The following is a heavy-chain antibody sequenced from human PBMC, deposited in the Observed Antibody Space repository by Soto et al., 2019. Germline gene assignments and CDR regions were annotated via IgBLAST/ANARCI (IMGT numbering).Heavy chain of an antibody. D-gene: IGHD6-19*01. J-gene: IGHJ4*02. CDR1: GGSISSAAYY. CDR3: AREYSYGSKFFEC. CDR2: ISHSGST. V-gene: IGHV4-31*03. Sequence: QVQLQESGPGLVKPSQTLSLTCTVSGGSISSAAYYWSWIRQHPGKGLEWIGYISHSGSTYYNPSLKSGVIISVDTSKNQFALSLTSVTAADTAVYYCAREYSYGSKFFECWGQGALVSVSS.